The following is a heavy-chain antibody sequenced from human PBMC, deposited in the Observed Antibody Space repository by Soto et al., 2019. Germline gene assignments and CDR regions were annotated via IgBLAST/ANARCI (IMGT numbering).Heavy chain of an antibody. CDR3: ARDLRAGVDYGTRKPYYYYYGMDV. CDR2: IYYSGST. J-gene: IGHJ6*02. Sequence: PSETLSLTCTVSGGSISSGGYYWSWIRQHPGKGLEWIGYIYYSGSTYYNPSLKSRVTISVDTSKNQFSLKLSSVTAADTAVYYCARDLRAGVDYGTRKPYYYYYGMDVWGQGTTVTVSS. CDR1: GGSISSGGYY. D-gene: IGHD3-16*01. V-gene: IGHV4-31*03.